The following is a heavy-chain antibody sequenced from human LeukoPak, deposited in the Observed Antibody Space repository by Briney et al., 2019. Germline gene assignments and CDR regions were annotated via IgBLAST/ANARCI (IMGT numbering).Heavy chain of an antibody. J-gene: IGHJ4*02. CDR1: GGSFSGYY. CDR2: INHSGST. V-gene: IGHV4-34*01. Sequence: PSETLSLTCAVYGGSFSGYYWSWIRQPPGKGPEWIGEINHSGSTNYNPSLKSRVTISVDTSKNQFSLKLSSVTAADTAVYYRARGRRQNYGSGSYGIDYWGQGTLVTVSS. CDR3: ARGRRQNYGSGSYGIDY. D-gene: IGHD3-10*01.